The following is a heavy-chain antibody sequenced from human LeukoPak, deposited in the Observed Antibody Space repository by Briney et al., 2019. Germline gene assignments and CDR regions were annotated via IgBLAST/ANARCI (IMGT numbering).Heavy chain of an antibody. Sequence: GGSLRLSCAASGLAISDSWIHWVRQVPGKGLMWVSRLASDEDNRIYADSVKGRFTISRDNAKNTLFLQMNSLRVEDTGFYYCARDAGWGRLDSWGQGALVTVSS. V-gene: IGHV3-74*01. CDR3: ARDAGWGRLDS. CDR2: LASDEDNR. CDR1: GLAISDSW. J-gene: IGHJ4*02. D-gene: IGHD3-16*01.